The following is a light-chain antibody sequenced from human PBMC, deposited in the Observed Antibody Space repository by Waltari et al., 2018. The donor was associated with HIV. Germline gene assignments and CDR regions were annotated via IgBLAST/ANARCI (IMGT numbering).Light chain of an antibody. J-gene: IGLJ3*02. Sequence: QSALTPPASVSGSPGQSITISCIGSGRDIAVYHSISWYQHPPDGAPRLVVFNTNTRPSGSPFRFAGSKSGNTASLTISGLQAEDEGIYYCSSYASGGSLLFGGGTKVTVL. CDR2: NTN. V-gene: IGLV2-14*01. CDR3: SSYASGGSLL. CDR1: GRDIAVYHS.